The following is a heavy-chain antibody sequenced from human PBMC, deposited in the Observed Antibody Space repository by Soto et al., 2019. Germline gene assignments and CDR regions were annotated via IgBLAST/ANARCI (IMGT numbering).Heavy chain of an antibody. D-gene: IGHD3-9*01. V-gene: IGHV3-30*18. CDR1: GFTFSTYG. J-gene: IGHJ4*02. CDR2: ISYDGGDK. CDR3: AKDWSPAPTDYFFDY. Sequence: GGSLRLSCTASGFTFSTYGMHWVRQAPGKGLDWVAVISYDGGDKHYADSVKGRFTTSRDNSKNTLYLQMNSLRAEDTAVYYCAKDWSPAPTDYFFDYWGQGALVTVSS.